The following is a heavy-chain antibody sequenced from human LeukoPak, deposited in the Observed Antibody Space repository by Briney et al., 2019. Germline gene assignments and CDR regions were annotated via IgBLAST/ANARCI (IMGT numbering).Heavy chain of an antibody. J-gene: IGHJ4*02. CDR3: ARDREGYSGYDLGLFDY. Sequence: GASVKVSCKASGGTFSSYAISWVRQAPGQGLEWMGRIIPILGIANYAQKFQGKVTITADKSTSTAYMELSSLRSEDTAVYYCARDREGYSGYDLGLFDYWGQGTLVTVSS. CDR2: IIPILGIA. CDR1: GGTFSSYA. V-gene: IGHV1-69*04. D-gene: IGHD5-12*01.